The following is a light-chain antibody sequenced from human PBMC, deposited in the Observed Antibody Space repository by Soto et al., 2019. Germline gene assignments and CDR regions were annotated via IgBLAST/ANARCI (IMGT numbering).Light chain of an antibody. V-gene: IGKV3-11*01. J-gene: IGKJ2*01. CDR2: DAS. CDR1: QSVSSY. Sequence: EIVLTQSPATLSLSPGERATLSCRASQSVSSYFAWYQQKPGQAPRLLLYDASNRATGIPARFSGSGSGTDFTLTISSLEHEDVAVYYCQQRSNWLYTFGQGTKLEIK. CDR3: QQRSNWLYT.